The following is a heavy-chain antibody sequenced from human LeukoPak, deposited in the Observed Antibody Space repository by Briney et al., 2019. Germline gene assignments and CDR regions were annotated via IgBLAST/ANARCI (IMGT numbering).Heavy chain of an antibody. J-gene: IGHJ5*02. CDR1: GFTFSSYG. V-gene: IGHV3-33*01. CDR2: IWYDGSNK. Sequence: PGGSLRLSCAASGFTFSSYGMHWVRQAPGKGLEWVAVIWYDGSNKYYADSVKGRFTISRDNSKNTLYLQMNSLRAEDTAVYYCARDRYNWNDWFDPWGQGTLVTVSS. D-gene: IGHD1-20*01. CDR3: ARDRYNWNDWFDP.